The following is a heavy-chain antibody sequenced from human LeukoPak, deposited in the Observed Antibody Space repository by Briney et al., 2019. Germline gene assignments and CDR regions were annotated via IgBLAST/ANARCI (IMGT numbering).Heavy chain of an antibody. CDR1: GFTFSDYY. V-gene: IGHV3-23*01. Sequence: GGSLRLSCAASGFTFSDYYMSWVRQAPGKGLEWVSAISGSGGSTYYADSVKGRFTISRDNSKNTLYLQMNSLRAEDTAVYYCAKVSRYYGSGSYYRDGEFDYWGQGTLVTVSS. D-gene: IGHD3-10*01. CDR3: AKVSRYYGSGSYYRDGEFDY. J-gene: IGHJ4*02. CDR2: ISGSGGST.